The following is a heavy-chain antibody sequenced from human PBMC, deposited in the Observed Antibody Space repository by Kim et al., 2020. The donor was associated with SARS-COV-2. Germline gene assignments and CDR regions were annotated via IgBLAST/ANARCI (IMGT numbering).Heavy chain of an antibody. CDR2: IKSNADSGTT. D-gene: IGHD6-19*01. J-gene: IGHJ3*02. V-gene: IGHV3-15*01. CDR1: GFTFSNAW. Sequence: GGSLRLSCAASGFTFSNAWMSWVRQAPGKGLECVGRIKSNADSGTTDYTAPVKGSFTIARFDTKNKLELQMNSLKTEDTAVYYCTPGKRSSGWISDAFDMWGQGTMVTVSS. CDR3: TPGKRSSGWISDAFDM.